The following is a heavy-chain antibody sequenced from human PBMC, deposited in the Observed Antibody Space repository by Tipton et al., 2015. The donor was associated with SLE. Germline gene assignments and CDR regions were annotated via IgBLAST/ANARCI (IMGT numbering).Heavy chain of an antibody. CDR3: ARGGHLWGMVRAFDI. CDR1: GFTFSSYG. J-gene: IGHJ3*02. Sequence: SLRLSCEASGFTFSSYGMHWVRQAPGKGLEWVALISYDGTNEDYVDSVKGRFTISRDNSKNTLYLQMNSLRAEDTAVYYCARGGHLWGMVRAFDIWGQGTMVTVSS. V-gene: IGHV3-30*03. CDR2: ISYDGTNE. D-gene: IGHD3-10*01.